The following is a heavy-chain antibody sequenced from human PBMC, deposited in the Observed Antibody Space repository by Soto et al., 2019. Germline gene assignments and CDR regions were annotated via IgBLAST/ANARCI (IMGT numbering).Heavy chain of an antibody. V-gene: IGHV1-69*13. Sequence: SVKVSCKASGGTFSSYAISWVRQAPGQGLEWMGGIIPIFGTANYAQKFQGRVTITADESTSTAYMELSSLRSEDTAVYYCARDTSYTFYYGSGMVWFDPWGQGTLVTVSS. CDR1: GGTFSSYA. D-gene: IGHD3-10*01. CDR3: ARDTSYTFYYGSGMVWFDP. J-gene: IGHJ5*02. CDR2: IIPIFGTA.